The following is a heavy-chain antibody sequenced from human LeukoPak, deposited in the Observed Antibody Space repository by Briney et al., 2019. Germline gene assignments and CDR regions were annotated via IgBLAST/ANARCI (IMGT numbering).Heavy chain of an antibody. CDR1: GFTFSTYA. D-gene: IGHD2-2*01. V-gene: IGHV3-21*01. CDR3: ARDFRSTSCN. CDR2: ISSSSSYI. J-gene: IGHJ4*02. Sequence: GGSLRLSCAASGFTFSTYAMHWVRQAPGKGLEWVSSISSSSSYIYYADSVKGRFTISRDNAKNSLYLQMNSLRAEDTAVYYCARDFRSTSCNWGQGTLVTVSS.